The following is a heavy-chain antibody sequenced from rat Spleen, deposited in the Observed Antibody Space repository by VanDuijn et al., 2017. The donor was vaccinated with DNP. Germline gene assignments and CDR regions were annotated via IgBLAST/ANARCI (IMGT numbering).Heavy chain of an antibody. J-gene: IGHJ3*01. Sequence: EVQLVESGGGLVQPGGSLKLSCAASGFTFGDYYMAWVRQAPKKGLEWVATIIYDGSRTYYRDSVKGRFTISRDNAKSTLYLQMDSLRSEDTATYYCATQGQLGITWFAYWGQGTLVTVSS. D-gene: IGHD1-10*01. V-gene: IGHV5S10*01. CDR1: GFTFGDYY. CDR3: ATQGQLGITWFAY. CDR2: IIYDGSRT.